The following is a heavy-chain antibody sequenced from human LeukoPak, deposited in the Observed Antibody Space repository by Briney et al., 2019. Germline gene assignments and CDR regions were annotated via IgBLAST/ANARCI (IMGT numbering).Heavy chain of an antibody. D-gene: IGHD3-16*02. CDR3: ARDLFSGYDYVWGSYRYYFDY. Sequence: SVKVSCKASGGTFSSYAISWVRQAPGQGLEWMGRIIPIFGTANYAQKFQGRVTITTDESTSTAYMELSSLRSDDTAVYYCARDLFSGYDYVWGSYRYYFDYWGQGTLVTVSS. V-gene: IGHV1-69*05. CDR2: IIPIFGTA. J-gene: IGHJ4*02. CDR1: GGTFSSYA.